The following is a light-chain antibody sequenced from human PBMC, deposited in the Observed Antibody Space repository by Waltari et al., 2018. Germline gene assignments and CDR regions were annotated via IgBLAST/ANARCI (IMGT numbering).Light chain of an antibody. V-gene: IGKV3-11*01. CDR2: DAS. CDR1: QNVGYY. CDR3: QQRTSWPPLFT. J-gene: IGKJ3*01. Sequence: IVLTQSPATLSLSPGERATLSCRASQNVGYYFAWYQQTPVQAPRLLIHDASYRAASIPARFSGSGSGTDFTLTISRVEPDDVAVYYCQQRTSWPPLFTFGPGTRVDIK.